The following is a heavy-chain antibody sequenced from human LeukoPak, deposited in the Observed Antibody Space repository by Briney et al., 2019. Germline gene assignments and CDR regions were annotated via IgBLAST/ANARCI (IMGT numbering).Heavy chain of an antibody. CDR3: ARVDPIVATIFDY. CDR2: INPNSGGT. CDR1: GYTFTGCY. Sequence: ASVKVSCKSSGYTFTGCYMHWVRQAPGQGREWMGWINPNSGGTNYTQKFQDRVTMTRDTSISTAYMELSRLRSDDTAVYYCARVDPIVATIFDYWGQGTLVTVSS. D-gene: IGHD5-12*01. J-gene: IGHJ4*02. V-gene: IGHV1-2*02.